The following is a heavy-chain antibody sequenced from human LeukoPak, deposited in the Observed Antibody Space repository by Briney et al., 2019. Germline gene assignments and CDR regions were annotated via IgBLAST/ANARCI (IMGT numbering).Heavy chain of an antibody. CDR3: AASLTIFGVVTLNWFDP. Sequence: PSETLSLTCTVSGGSISSYYWSWIRQPPGKGLEWIGYIYYSGSTNYNPSLKSRVTISVDTSKNQFSLKLSSVTAADTAVYYCAASLTIFGVVTLNWFDPWGQGTLVTVSS. CDR2: IYYSGST. J-gene: IGHJ5*02. D-gene: IGHD3-3*01. V-gene: IGHV4-59*01. CDR1: GGSISSYY.